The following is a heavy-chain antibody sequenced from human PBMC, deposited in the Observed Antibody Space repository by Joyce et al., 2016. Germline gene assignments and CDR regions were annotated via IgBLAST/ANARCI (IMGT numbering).Heavy chain of an antibody. D-gene: IGHD3-10*01. J-gene: IGHJ6*02. V-gene: IGHV4-61*01. Sequence: HLQESGPGLVKPSETLSLTCTISGDSFSGTSYYWSCIRQSPGKGLESLGYIYTSETTHYSPSLGGRLSISVGAAKKQFSLRLTSVTSADTAVYYCATSLPSRVGGFQFFGMDVWGQGTTVIVS. CDR3: ATSLPSRVGGFQFFGMDV. CDR1: GDSFSGTSYY. CDR2: IYTSETT.